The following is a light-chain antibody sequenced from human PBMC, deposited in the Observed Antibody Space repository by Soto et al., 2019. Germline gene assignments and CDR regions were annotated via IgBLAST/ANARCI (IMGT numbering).Light chain of an antibody. Sequence: EIVLTQSPGTLSLSPGGRATLSCRASQSVSSSSLAWYQQKPGQAPRLLIYAASSRATGVPDRFTGSGSGTDFTLTISRLEPEDFAVYFCQQYDSSPFFGQGTRLEIE. CDR3: QQYDSSPF. CDR1: QSVSSSS. J-gene: IGKJ5*01. V-gene: IGKV3-20*01. CDR2: AAS.